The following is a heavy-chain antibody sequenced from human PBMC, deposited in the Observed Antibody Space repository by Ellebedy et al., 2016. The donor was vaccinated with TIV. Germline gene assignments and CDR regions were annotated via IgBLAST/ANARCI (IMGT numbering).Heavy chain of an antibody. V-gene: IGHV4-4*02. J-gene: IGHJ4*02. CDR3: ARGAFNNYSRPYFDS. CDR1: GDAITSTNW. Sequence: SETLSLTXAVSGDAITSTNWWSWVRQSPGKGVEWIGEVYHSGSTNYNPSLKSRVTISMDKSKNQFSLSLTSMTAADTALYYCARGAFNNYSRPYFDSWGQGILVTVSS. CDR2: VYHSGST. D-gene: IGHD2-15*01.